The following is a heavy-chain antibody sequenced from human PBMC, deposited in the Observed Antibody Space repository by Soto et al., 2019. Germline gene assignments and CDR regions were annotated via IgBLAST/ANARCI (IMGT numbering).Heavy chain of an antibody. CDR3: AGNIYGSGSYEGGGMDV. CDR1: GGSISSSSYY. J-gene: IGHJ6*02. CDR2: IYYSGST. D-gene: IGHD3-10*01. Sequence: PAETPSLTCTVSGGSISSSSYYWGWIRQPPGKGLEWIGSIYYSGSTYYNPSLKSRVTISVDTSKNQFSLKLSSVTAADTAVYYCAGNIYGSGSYEGGGMDVWGQGTTVTVSS. V-gene: IGHV4-39*05.